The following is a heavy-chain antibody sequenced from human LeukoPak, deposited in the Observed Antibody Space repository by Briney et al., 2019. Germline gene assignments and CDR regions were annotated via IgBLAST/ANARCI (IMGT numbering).Heavy chain of an antibody. CDR2: IKQDGSEK. Sequence: PGGSLRLSCAASGCTFSSYWMSWVRQAPGKGLEWVANIKQDGSEKYYVDSVRGRVTISRDNDKNSLFLQMTSLRAEDTAMYYCARVGGRYSPLGYWGQGTLVTVSS. J-gene: IGHJ4*02. CDR1: GCTFSSYW. D-gene: IGHD3-16*02. V-gene: IGHV3-7*01. CDR3: ARVGGRYSPLGY.